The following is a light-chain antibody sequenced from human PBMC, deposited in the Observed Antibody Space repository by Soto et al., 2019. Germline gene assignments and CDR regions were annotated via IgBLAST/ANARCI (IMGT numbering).Light chain of an antibody. CDR2: GAS. Sequence: EIVMTQSPATLSVSPGERATLSCRASQSVSSNLAWYQQKPGQAPRLLIYGASTRATGIPARFSGSGSGTEFTLTISSLQSEDFAVYYCQQYNNWPHTFGQGPKLELK. V-gene: IGKV3-15*01. CDR1: QSVSSN. CDR3: QQYNNWPHT. J-gene: IGKJ2*01.